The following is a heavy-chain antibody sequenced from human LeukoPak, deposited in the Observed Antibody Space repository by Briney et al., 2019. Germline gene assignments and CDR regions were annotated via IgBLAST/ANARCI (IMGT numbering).Heavy chain of an antibody. D-gene: IGHD3-10*01. J-gene: IGHJ1*01. CDR3: AKDRSGSTAEYFQD. V-gene: IGHV3-23*01. Sequence: PGGSLRLSCAASGFTFSSYAMRWVRQAPAKGLEWVSDISGSGYSTYYADSVKGRFTISRDNSKNTLYLQMNSLRAEDTAVYYCAKDRSGSTAEYFQDWGQGTLVTVSS. CDR2: ISGSGYST. CDR1: GFTFSSYA.